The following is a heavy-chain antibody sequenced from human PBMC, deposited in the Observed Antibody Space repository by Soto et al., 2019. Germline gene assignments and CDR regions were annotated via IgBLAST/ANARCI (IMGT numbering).Heavy chain of an antibody. V-gene: IGHV3-30*03. Sequence: QAQLVESGGGVVQPGRSLRLSCAASGFAFSSYGMHWVRQAPGTGLEWVAVISYDGSLQHYADSVKGRFTISRDYSKNMVLLQMSSLRAEDTAVYYCVSDRGYGHASVPYSWGQGTLVSVSS. D-gene: IGHD5-18*01. CDR2: ISYDGSLQ. CDR1: GFAFSSYG. J-gene: IGHJ4*02. CDR3: VSDRGYGHASVPYS.